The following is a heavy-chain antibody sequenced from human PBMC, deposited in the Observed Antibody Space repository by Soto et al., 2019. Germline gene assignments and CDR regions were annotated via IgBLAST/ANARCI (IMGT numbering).Heavy chain of an antibody. Sequence: GGSLRLSCAASGFTFSSYGMHWVRQAPGKGLEWVAVIWYDGSNKYYADSVKGRFTISRDNSKNTLYLQMNSLRAEDTAVYYCARDRKFGDPRGGMDVWGQGTTVTVSS. D-gene: IGHD3-10*01. CDR1: GFTFSSYG. CDR3: ARDRKFGDPRGGMDV. V-gene: IGHV3-33*01. CDR2: IWYDGSNK. J-gene: IGHJ6*02.